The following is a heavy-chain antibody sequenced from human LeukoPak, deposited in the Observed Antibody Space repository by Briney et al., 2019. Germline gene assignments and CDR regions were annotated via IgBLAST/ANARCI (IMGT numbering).Heavy chain of an antibody. CDR2: IYYSGST. D-gene: IGHD6-19*01. Sequence: SETLSLTCTVSGGSISSGDYYWSWIRQPPGKGLEWIGYIYYSGSTYYNPSLKSRVTISVDTSKNQFSLKLSSVTAADTAVYYCARVAVVTIWGYYFDYWGQGTLVTVSS. V-gene: IGHV4-30-4*01. CDR3: ARVAVVTIWGYYFDY. J-gene: IGHJ4*02. CDR1: GGSISSGDYY.